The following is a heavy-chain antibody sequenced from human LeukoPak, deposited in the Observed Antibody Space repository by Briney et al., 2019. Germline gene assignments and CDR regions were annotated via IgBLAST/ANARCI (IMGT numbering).Heavy chain of an antibody. CDR2: ISGSGGST. J-gene: IGHJ6*03. CDR3: ARAPNRAYYMDV. Sequence: GALRLSCAGSGFTFSSYAMSWVRQAPGKGLDWVSGISGSGGSTYYADSVKGRCTISRDNSKNTLYLQMNSLRGEDTAVYYCARAPNRAYYMDVWGKGTTVTVSS. D-gene: IGHD7-27*01. CDR1: GFTFSSYA. V-gene: IGHV3-23*01.